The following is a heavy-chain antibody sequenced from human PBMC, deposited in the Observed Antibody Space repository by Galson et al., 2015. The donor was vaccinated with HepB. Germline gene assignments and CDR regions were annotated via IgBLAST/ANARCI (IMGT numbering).Heavy chain of an antibody. CDR3: AKEAYYGSGSRGGFDI. Sequence: SLRLSCAASGFTFSSYGMHWVRQAPGKGLEWVAVISYDGSNKYYADSVKGRLTISRDNSKNTLYLQMNSPRAEDTAVYYCAKEAYYGSGSRGGFDIWGQGTMVTVSS. CDR2: ISYDGSNK. CDR1: GFTFSSYG. V-gene: IGHV3-30*18. D-gene: IGHD3-10*01. J-gene: IGHJ3*02.